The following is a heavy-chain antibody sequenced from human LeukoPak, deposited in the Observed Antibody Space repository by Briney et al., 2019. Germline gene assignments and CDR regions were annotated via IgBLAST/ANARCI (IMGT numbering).Heavy chain of an antibody. V-gene: IGHV3-7*04. CDR1: GFTFSNYW. CDR3: GRGLSSAVDI. D-gene: IGHD2/OR15-2a*01. J-gene: IGHJ3*02. CDR2: INGDGSEK. Sequence: GSLRLSCAASGFTFSNYWMNWVRQSPGKGLEWVANINGDGSEKYYVDSVKGRFTISRDNAKNSLYMQMNSLRAEDTAVYYCGRGLSSAVDIWGQGTMVSVSS.